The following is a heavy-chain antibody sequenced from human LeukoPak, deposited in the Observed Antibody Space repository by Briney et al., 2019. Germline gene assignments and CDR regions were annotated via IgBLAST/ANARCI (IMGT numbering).Heavy chain of an antibody. Sequence: SETLSLTCTVSGGSISSYYWSWIRQAPGKGLEWIGYIYYSGSTNYNPSLKSRVTISVDTSKNQFSLKLSSVTAADTAVYYCARTLDDGTLDYWGQGTLVTVSS. D-gene: IGHD1-1*01. CDR3: ARTLDDGTLDY. CDR2: IYYSGST. J-gene: IGHJ4*02. CDR1: GGSISSYY. V-gene: IGHV4-59*01.